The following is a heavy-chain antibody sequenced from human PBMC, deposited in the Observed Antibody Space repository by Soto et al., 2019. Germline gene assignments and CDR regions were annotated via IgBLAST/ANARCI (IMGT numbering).Heavy chain of an antibody. CDR1: GYTFTGYY. D-gene: IGHD2-15*01. V-gene: IGHV1-2*02. CDR3: ARAGYCSGGSCYSVWFDP. CDR2: INPNSGGT. J-gene: IGHJ5*02. Sequence: EASVKVSCKASGYTFTGYYMHWVRQAPGQGLEWMGWINPNSGGTNYAQKFQGRVTMTRDTSISTAYMELSRLRSDDTAVYYCARAGYCSGGSCYSVWFDPWGQGTLVTVSS.